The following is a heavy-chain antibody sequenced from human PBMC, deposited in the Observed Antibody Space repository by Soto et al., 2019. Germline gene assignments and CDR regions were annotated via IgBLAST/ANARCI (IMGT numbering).Heavy chain of an antibody. J-gene: IGHJ4*02. CDR3: ASVGPAAGTIDY. CDR1: GGSISSYY. D-gene: IGHD6-13*01. V-gene: IGHV4-59*01. Sequence: QVQLQESGPGLVKPSETLSLTCTVSGGSISSYYWSWIRQPPGKGLEWIGYIYYSGSTNYNPSLKRRVTISVDTSKDQFSLKPSSVTAADTAVYYCASVGPAAGTIDYWGQGTLVTVSS. CDR2: IYYSGST.